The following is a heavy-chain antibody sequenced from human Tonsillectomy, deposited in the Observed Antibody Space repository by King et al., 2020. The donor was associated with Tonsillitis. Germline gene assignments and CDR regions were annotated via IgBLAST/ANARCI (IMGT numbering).Heavy chain of an antibody. Sequence: VQLVESGGGVVQPGRSLRLSCAASGFTFSGYAMHWVRQAPGKGLEWVAVISYDGGNKYYADSVKGRFTISRDNSKNTLYLQMNSQRAEDTAVYYCVGWLDYDFGMDVWGQGTTVTVSS. D-gene: IGHD5-12*01. CDR2: ISYDGGNK. CDR3: VGWLDYDFGMDV. J-gene: IGHJ6*02. CDR1: GFTFSGYA. V-gene: IGHV3-30-3*01.